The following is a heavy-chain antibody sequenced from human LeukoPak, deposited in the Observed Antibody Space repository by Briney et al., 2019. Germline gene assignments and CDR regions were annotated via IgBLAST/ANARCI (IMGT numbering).Heavy chain of an antibody. CDR2: ISYDGSNK. D-gene: IGHD6-19*01. Sequence: GGSLRLSCAASGFTFSSYAMHWVRQAPGKGLEWVAVISYDGSNKYYADSVKGRFTISRDNSKNTLYLQMNSLRAEDTAVYYCARVFSGWYLFDYWGQGTLVTVSS. J-gene: IGHJ4*02. V-gene: IGHV3-30-3*01. CDR3: ARVFSGWYLFDY. CDR1: GFTFSSYA.